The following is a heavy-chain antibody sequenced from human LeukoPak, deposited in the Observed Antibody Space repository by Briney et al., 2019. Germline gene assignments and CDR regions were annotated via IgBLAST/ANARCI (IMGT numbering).Heavy chain of an antibody. CDR2: ISGSGGST. CDR3: AKDFVQRAAAANDAFDI. D-gene: IGHD6-13*01. V-gene: IGHV3-23*01. Sequence: GGSLRLSCAASGFTFSSYAMSWVRQAPGKGLEWVSAISGSGGSTYYADSVKGRFTISRDNSKNTLYLQMNSLRAEDTAVYYCAKDFVQRAAAANDAFDIWGQGTMVTVSS. CDR1: GFTFSSYA. J-gene: IGHJ3*02.